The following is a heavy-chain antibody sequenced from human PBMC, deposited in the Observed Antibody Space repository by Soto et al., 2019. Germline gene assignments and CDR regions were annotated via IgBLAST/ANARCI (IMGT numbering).Heavy chain of an antibody. CDR3: AKNDFFDS. J-gene: IGHJ4*02. CDR1: GFTFSSYA. V-gene: IGHV3-23*01. Sequence: EVQLLESGGGLVQPGESLRLSCAASGFTFSSYAMSWARQAPGKGLEWVSSIGVSSDAYYADSVKGRFTISRDNSRNTLYLQMNSLRAEDTALYYCAKNDFFDSWGQGTLVTVSS. CDR2: IGVSSDA.